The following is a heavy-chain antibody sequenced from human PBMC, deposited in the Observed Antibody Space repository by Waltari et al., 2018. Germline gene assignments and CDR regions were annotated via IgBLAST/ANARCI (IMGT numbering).Heavy chain of an antibody. D-gene: IGHD6-19*01. CDR1: GFTFRHYG. J-gene: IGHJ6*03. V-gene: IGHV3-30*18. CDR2: ISDDVSNK. Sequence: QVQLVESGGGVVQPGRSLRLSCAASGFTFRHYGMHWVRQAPGKGLEWVAVISDDVSNKFYADSVKGRFTISRDNSKNTLYLQMNSLRAEDTAVYYCAKDRAVGGYYMDVWGKGATVTVSS. CDR3: AKDRAVGGYYMDV.